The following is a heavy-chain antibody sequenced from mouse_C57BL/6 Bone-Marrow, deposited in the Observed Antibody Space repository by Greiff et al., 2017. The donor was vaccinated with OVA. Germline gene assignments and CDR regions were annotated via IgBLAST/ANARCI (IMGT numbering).Heavy chain of an antibody. CDR2: IDPANDNT. D-gene: IGHD2-3*01. J-gene: IGHJ4*01. CDR3: ARGGWSYVMDY. CDR1: GFKIKDSY. V-gene: IGHV14-3*02. Sequence: EVKLQESGAELVKPGASVKLSCTASGFKIKDSYVHWVKQRPEQGLEWIGEIDPANDNTKYDPKFQGRATITADTSSNTAYLQLSSLTSEDTSVYFYARGGWSYVMDYWGQGTSVTVSS.